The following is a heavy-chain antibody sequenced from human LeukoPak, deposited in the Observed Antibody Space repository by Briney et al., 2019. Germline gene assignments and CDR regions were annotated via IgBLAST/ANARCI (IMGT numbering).Heavy chain of an antibody. CDR3: AKPAQNIVATIPNFDY. V-gene: IGHV3-30*18. D-gene: IGHD5-12*01. CDR1: GFTFSSYG. J-gene: IGHJ4*02. Sequence: GGSLRLSCAASGFTFSSYGMHWVRQAPGKGLEWVAVVLYDGSNKYYADSVKGRFTISRDDSKNTLYLQMNSLRAEDTAVYYCAKPAQNIVATIPNFDYWGQGTLVTVSS. CDR2: VLYDGSNK.